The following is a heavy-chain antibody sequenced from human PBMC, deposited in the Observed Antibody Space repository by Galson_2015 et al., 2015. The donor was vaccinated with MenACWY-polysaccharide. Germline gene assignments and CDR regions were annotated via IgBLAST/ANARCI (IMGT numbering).Heavy chain of an antibody. CDR2: ISDSSGERT. Sequence: SLRLSCAASGFTFSNYAMTWVRQAPGKGLEWVSSISDSSGERTYYADSVKGRFTISRDNSKNTLYLQMNSLRDEDTAVYYCAKRKKTYTTWPIDYWGQGTLVSVSS. CDR3: AKRKKTYTTWPIDY. CDR1: GFTFSNYA. J-gene: IGHJ4*02. V-gene: IGHV3-23*01. D-gene: IGHD1-14*01.